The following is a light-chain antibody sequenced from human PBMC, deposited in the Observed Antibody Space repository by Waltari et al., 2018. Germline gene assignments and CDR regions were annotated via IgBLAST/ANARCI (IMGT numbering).Light chain of an antibody. CDR1: QSVSSN. CDR2: GAS. J-gene: IGKJ4*01. CDR3: QQYYKWPLVT. V-gene: IGKV3-15*01. Sequence: EILMTPSPTTLSVSLGESATLSCRASQSVSSNLAWYQQKPGQPPRLLIYGASTRATGIPARFSGSGSGTEFTLTISSLQSEDFAIYSCQQYYKWPLVTFGGGTRVEIK.